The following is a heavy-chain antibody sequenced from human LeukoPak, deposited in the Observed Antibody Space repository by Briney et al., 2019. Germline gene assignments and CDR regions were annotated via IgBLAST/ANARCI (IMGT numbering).Heavy chain of an antibody. D-gene: IGHD1-26*01. CDR1: GFTFSSYA. CDR3: ARDSSGSYPADYFDY. Sequence: PGGSLRLSCAASGFTFSSYAMHWVRQAPGKGLEWGAVISYDGSNKYYADSVKGRFTISRDNSKNTLYLQMNSLRAEDTAVYYCARDSSGSYPADYFDYWGQGTLVTVSS. J-gene: IGHJ4*02. CDR2: ISYDGSNK. V-gene: IGHV3-30*04.